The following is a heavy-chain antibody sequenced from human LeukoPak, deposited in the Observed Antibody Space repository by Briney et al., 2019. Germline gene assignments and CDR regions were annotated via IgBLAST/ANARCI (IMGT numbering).Heavy chain of an antibody. J-gene: IGHJ4*02. CDR1: GGSISSYY. D-gene: IGHD6-13*01. Sequence: SETLSLTCAVAGGSISSYYWSWIRQPAQKGLEWIGRIYTSGSTNYNPSLPSRVTISVDKSKNQSSLKLSSVTAADTAVSYCARDRYSSSWDWGQGTLVTVSS. V-gene: IGHV4-4*07. CDR3: ARDRYSSSWD. CDR2: IYTSGST.